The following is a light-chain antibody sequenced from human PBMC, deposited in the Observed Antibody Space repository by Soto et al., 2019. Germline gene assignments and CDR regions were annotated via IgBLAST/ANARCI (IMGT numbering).Light chain of an antibody. CDR3: SSYAGSNNYV. Sequence: QSVLTQPPSASGSPGQSVTISCTGISSDVGGYNYVSWYQQHPGKAPKLMIYEVSKRPSGVPDRFSGSKSGNTASLTVSGLPAEDEADYYCSSYAGSNNYVFGTGTKVTVL. CDR1: SSDVGGYNY. J-gene: IGLJ1*01. CDR2: EVS. V-gene: IGLV2-8*01.